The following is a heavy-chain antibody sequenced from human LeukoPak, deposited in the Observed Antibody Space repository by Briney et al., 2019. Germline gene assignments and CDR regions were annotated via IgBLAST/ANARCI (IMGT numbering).Heavy chain of an antibody. CDR3: ARGYSGNYLRFDP. CDR1: GGSFSSSY. D-gene: IGHD1-26*01. Sequence: SETLSLTCTVSGGSFSSSYWSWIRQPAGKGLEWIGRIYTSGSTNFNPSLKSRVAISIDKSKNQISLKLNSVTAADTAVYYCARGYSGNYLRFDPWGQGTLVTVSS. J-gene: IGHJ5*02. CDR2: IYTSGST. V-gene: IGHV4-4*07.